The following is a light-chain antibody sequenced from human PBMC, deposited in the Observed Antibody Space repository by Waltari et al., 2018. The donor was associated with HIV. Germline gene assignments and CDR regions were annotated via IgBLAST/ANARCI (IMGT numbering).Light chain of an antibody. J-gene: IGKJ2*01. CDR3: QQFRSYPRT. CDR1: QGLRNA. V-gene: IGKV1-13*02. CDR2: DAS. Sequence: AIQLTRSPSSLSASVGDRVTITCRASQGLRNALAWYQQKPGRPPKLLIYDASTLEGGVPSRFSGSMSGTDFNLTISNLQPEDSATYYCQQFRSYPRTFGQGATLKIK.